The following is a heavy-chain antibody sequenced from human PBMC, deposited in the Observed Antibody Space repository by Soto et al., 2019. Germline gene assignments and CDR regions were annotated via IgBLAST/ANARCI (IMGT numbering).Heavy chain of an antibody. J-gene: IGHJ6*02. CDR2: IKSKTDGGTT. CDR1: GFTFSNAW. V-gene: IGHV3-15*07. CDR3: TTVLRYFDWLPHSYYYYYGMDV. D-gene: IGHD3-9*01. Sequence: GGSLRLSCAASGFTFSNAWMNWVRQAPGKGLEWVGRIKSKTDGGTTDYAAPVKGRFTISRDDSKNTLYLQMNSLKTEDTAVYYCTTVLRYFDWLPHSYYYYYGMDVWGQGTTVTVSS.